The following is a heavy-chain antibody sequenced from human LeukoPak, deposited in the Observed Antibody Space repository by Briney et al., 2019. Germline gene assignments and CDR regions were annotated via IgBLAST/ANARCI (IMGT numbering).Heavy chain of an antibody. J-gene: IGHJ4*02. Sequence: PSETLSLTCTVSGGSISSSSYYWGWIRQPPGKGLEWIGSIYYSGSTYCNPSLKSRVTISVDTSKNQFSLKLSSVTAADTAVYYCATSYGSGSYYNILPDYWGQGTLVTVSS. CDR3: ATSYGSGSYYNILPDY. CDR2: IYYSGST. D-gene: IGHD3-10*01. V-gene: IGHV4-39*01. CDR1: GGSISSSSYY.